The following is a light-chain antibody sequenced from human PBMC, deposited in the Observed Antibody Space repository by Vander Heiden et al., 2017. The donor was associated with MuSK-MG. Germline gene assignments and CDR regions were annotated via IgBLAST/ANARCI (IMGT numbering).Light chain of an antibody. Sequence: EIVLMQSPGTSSLSPGERATLSCRASQSGSSSYLAWYQRKPGQAPRLLIYGASSRATGSPDRFSGSGSGTDFTLTISRLEPEDFAVYYCQQYCSAPPELTFGGGTKVEIK. J-gene: IGKJ4*01. V-gene: IGKV3-20*01. CDR2: GAS. CDR3: QQYCSAPPELT. CDR1: QSGSSSY.